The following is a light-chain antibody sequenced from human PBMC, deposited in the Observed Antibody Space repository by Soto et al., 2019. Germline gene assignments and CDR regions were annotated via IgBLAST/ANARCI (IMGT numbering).Light chain of an antibody. V-gene: IGKV1-17*01. Sequence: DIQMTQSPSSLSASVGDRVTITRRASQGIRNDLAWYQQKPGKAPKRLIYDATSLQSGVPSRFSGSGSGTEFTLTISSLQPEDFATYYCLQHNNYPPITFGQGTRLEIK. J-gene: IGKJ5*01. CDR2: DAT. CDR1: QGIRND. CDR3: LQHNNYPPIT.